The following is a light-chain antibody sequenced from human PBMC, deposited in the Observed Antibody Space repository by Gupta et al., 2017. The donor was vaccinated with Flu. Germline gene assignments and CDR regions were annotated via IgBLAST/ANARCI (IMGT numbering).Light chain of an antibody. J-gene: IGLJ1*01. Sequence: QSALTQPPSASGSPGQSITISCTGTSSDIGAYKYVSWHQQHAGKAPKLIIYEVTKRPSGVPDRFSGSKSGNTASLTVSGLQAEDEGYYYCSSHTVSDTGVFGTGTAVTVL. CDR1: SSDIGAYKY. V-gene: IGLV2-8*01. CDR3: SSHTVSDTGV. CDR2: EVT.